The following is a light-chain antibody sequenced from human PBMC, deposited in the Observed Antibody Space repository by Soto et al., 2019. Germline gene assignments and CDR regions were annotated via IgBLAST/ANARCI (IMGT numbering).Light chain of an antibody. Sequence: EIVVTQAPGTLSVSPGGRATLSCRAGQGVTTNFAWYQQKSGQSPRLLIYDVSIRATGVPARFSGTGSETDFTLTISGLQSEDSAVYFCQQYNNWPFSFGQGTRLEIK. CDR1: QGVTTN. V-gene: IGKV3-15*01. J-gene: IGKJ5*01. CDR2: DVS. CDR3: QQYNNWPFS.